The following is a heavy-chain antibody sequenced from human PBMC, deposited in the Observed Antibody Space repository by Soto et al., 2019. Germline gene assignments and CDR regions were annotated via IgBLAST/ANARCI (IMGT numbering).Heavy chain of an antibody. CDR3: AKDQYCSGGSCRGYYYYYYYMDV. J-gene: IGHJ6*03. CDR2: ISYDGSNK. Sequence: GGSLRLSCAASGFTFSSYGMHWVRQAPGKGLEWVAVISYDGSNKYYADSVKGRFTISRDNSKNTRYLQMNSLRAEDTAVYYCAKDQYCSGGSCRGYYYYYYYMDVWGKGTTVTVSS. V-gene: IGHV3-30*18. D-gene: IGHD2-15*01. CDR1: GFTFSSYG.